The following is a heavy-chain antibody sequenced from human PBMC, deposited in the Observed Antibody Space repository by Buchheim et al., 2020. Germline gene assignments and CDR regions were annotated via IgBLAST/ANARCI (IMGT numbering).Heavy chain of an antibody. D-gene: IGHD2-15*01. J-gene: IGHJ4*02. V-gene: IGHV3-33*01. Sequence: QVQLVESGGGVVQPGRSLRLSCAASGFTFSSYGMHWVRQAPGKGLEWVAVIWYDGSNKYYEDSVKGRFTISRDNSKNTLYLQMNSLRAEDTAVYYCARDPLGVVVVAATFGFDYWGQGTL. CDR2: IWYDGSNK. CDR3: ARDPLGVVVVAATFGFDY. CDR1: GFTFSSYG.